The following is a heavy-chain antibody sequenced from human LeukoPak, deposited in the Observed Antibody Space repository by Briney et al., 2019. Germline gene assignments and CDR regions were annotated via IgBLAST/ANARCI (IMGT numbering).Heavy chain of an antibody. J-gene: IGHJ1*01. CDR1: GFTFSSHW. CDR2: INSDGSSI. Sequence: GGSLRLSCAASGFTFSSHWMHWVRQAPGKGLVWVSRINSDGSSISYTDSVKGRFTISRDNAKNTLYLQMNSLRAEDTAVYYCARPPPYCGGDCYFILQHWGQGTLVTVSS. CDR3: ARPPPYCGGDCYFILQH. D-gene: IGHD2-21*02. V-gene: IGHV3-74*01.